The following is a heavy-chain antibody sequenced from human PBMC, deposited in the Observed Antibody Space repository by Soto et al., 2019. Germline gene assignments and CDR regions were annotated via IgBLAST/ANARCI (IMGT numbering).Heavy chain of an antibody. CDR1: GFTFSSYW. CDR3: ARDGPGHVEMATIHYYYYGMDV. D-gene: IGHD5-12*01. Sequence: GGSLRLSCAASGFTFSSYWMHWVRQAPGKGLVWVSRINSDGSSTSYADSVKGRFTISRDNAKNTLYLQMNSLRAEDTAVYYCARDGPGHVEMATIHYYYYGMDVWGQGTTVTVSS. V-gene: IGHV3-74*01. J-gene: IGHJ6*02. CDR2: INSDGSST.